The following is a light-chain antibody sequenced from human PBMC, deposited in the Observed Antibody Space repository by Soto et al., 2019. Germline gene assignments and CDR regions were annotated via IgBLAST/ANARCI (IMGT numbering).Light chain of an antibody. V-gene: IGKV1-33*01. J-gene: IGKJ1*01. CDR1: QDISNY. Sequence: DIQMTQSPSSLSASVGDRVTITCRASQDISNYLNWYQQKPGKAPKVLIYDASNLAAGVPSRFSGSGSGTDFTFTISSLHPEDFATYYCLQTYNLPRTFGQGTKVDIK. CDR2: DAS. CDR3: LQTYNLPRT.